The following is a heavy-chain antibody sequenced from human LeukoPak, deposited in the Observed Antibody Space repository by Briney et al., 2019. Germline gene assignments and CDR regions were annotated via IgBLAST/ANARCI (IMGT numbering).Heavy chain of an antibody. CDR1: GGSISSYY. CDR2: IYYSGST. J-gene: IGHJ6*02. Sequence: SETLSLTCTVSGGSISSYYWSWIRQPPGKGLEWIGYIYYSGSTNYNPSLKSRVTISVDTSKNQFSLKLSSVTAADTAVYYCARLPITMVRGVILYGMDVWGQRTTVTVSS. V-gene: IGHV4-59*01. CDR3: ARLPITMVRGVILYGMDV. D-gene: IGHD3-10*01.